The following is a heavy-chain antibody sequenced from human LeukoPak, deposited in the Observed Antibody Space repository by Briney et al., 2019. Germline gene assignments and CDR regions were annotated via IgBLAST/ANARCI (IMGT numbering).Heavy chain of an antibody. CDR2: IRYDGSNK. CDR3: ARDQARITMVRGVIGGFDY. D-gene: IGHD3-10*01. J-gene: IGHJ4*02. V-gene: IGHV3-30*02. Sequence: GGSLRLSCAASGFTFSSYGMHWVRQAPGKGLEWVAFIRYDGSNKYYADSVKGRFTISRDNSKNTLYLQMNSLRAEDTAVYYCARDQARITMVRGVIGGFDYWGQGTLVTVSS. CDR1: GFTFSSYG.